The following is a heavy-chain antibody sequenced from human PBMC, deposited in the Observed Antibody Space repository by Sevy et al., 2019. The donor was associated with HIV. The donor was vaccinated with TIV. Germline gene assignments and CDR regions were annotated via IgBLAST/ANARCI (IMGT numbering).Heavy chain of an antibody. D-gene: IGHD1-26*01. CDR2: IKSKTDGATT. Sequence: GGSLRLSCAASGFTFSNAWMSWVRQAPGKGLEWVGRIKSKTDGATTDYAAPVKGRFTISRDDSKNTLYLQMNSLKTEDTAVYYCTTDREGATIYYYYGMDVWGQGTTVTVSS. J-gene: IGHJ6*02. V-gene: IGHV3-15*01. CDR3: TTDREGATIYYYYGMDV. CDR1: GFTFSNAW.